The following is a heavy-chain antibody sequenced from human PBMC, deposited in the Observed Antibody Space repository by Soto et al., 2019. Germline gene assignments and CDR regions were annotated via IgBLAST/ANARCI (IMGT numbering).Heavy chain of an antibody. CDR1: GGSISSYY. D-gene: IGHD5-18*01. Sequence: SETLSLTCTVSGGSISSYYWSWIRQPPGKGLEWIGYIYYSGSTNYNPSLKSRVTISVDTSKNQFSLKLSSVTAADTAVYYCARSWIQLWLQCIYFDYWGHGTLVTVSS. V-gene: IGHV4-59*08. CDR3: ARSWIQLWLQCIYFDY. CDR2: IYYSGST. J-gene: IGHJ4*01.